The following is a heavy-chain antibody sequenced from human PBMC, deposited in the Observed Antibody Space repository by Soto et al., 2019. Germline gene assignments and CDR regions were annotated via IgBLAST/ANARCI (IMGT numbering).Heavy chain of an antibody. CDR1: GFTFSSYG. J-gene: IGHJ4*02. Sequence: GGSLRLSCAASGFTFSSYGMHWVRQAPGKGLEWVAVIWYDGSNKYYADSVKGRFTISRDNSKNTLYLQMNSLRAEDTAVYYCARPSPWLGQSFDYWGQGTLVTVSS. D-gene: IGHD6-19*01. CDR3: ARPSPWLGQSFDY. CDR2: IWYDGSNK. V-gene: IGHV3-33*01.